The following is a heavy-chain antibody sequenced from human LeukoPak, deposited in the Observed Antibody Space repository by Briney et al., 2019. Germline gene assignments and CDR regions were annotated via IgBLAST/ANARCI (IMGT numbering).Heavy chain of an antibody. J-gene: IGHJ4*02. CDR1: GGSFSGYY. V-gene: IGHV4-34*01. D-gene: IGHD6-19*01. CDR3: ARRKTPPTYSSGWQRTSHFDY. CDR2: INHSGST. Sequence: SETLSLTCAVYGGSFSGYYWSWIRQPPGKGLEWIGEINHSGSTNYNPSLKSRVTISVDTSKNQFSLKLSSVTAADTAVYYCARRKTPPTYSSGWQRTSHFDYWGQGTLVTVSS.